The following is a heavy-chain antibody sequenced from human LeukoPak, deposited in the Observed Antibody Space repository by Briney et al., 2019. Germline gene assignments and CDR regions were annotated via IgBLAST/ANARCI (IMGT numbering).Heavy chain of an antibody. J-gene: IGHJ4*02. Sequence: GGSLRLSCAAFGFTFSSYAMSWARQAPGKGLEWVSGISGSGGSTHYADSVKGRFTISRDNSKNTLYLQMNSLRAEDTAVYYCAKDTHEVSPRASDYWGQGTLVTVSS. CDR1: GFTFSSYA. CDR3: AKDTHEVSPRASDY. CDR2: ISGSGGST. D-gene: IGHD2-21*01. V-gene: IGHV3-23*01.